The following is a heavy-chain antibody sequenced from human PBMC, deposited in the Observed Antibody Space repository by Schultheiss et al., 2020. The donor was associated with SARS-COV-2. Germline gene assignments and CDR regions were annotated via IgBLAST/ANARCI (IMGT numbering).Heavy chain of an antibody. V-gene: IGHV1-18*01. Sequence: ASVKVSCKASGYTFTSYGISWVRQAPGQGLEWMGWISAYNGNTNYAQKLQGRVTMTTDTSTSTAYMELRSLRSDDTAVYYCARDGPYSSGWYYYYYMDVWGKGTTVTVSS. CDR2: ISAYNGNT. CDR1: GYTFTSYG. CDR3: ARDGPYSSGWYYYYYMDV. D-gene: IGHD6-19*01. J-gene: IGHJ6*03.